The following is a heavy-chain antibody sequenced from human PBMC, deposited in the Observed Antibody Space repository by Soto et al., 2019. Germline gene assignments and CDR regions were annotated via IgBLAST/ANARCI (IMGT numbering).Heavy chain of an antibody. CDR2: IWHDGSDT. V-gene: IGHV3-33*01. D-gene: IGHD3-3*01. CDR3: ARDFENAGYGSGRRYFDH. J-gene: IGHJ4*02. Sequence: GGSLRLSCAASGFTFSSYGMHWVRQAPGKGLEWVAVIWHDGSDTYYPDSVKGRFTISRDNSKNTVYLQMNSLRAEDTAVYYCARDFENAGYGSGRRYFDHWGQGALVTVSS. CDR1: GFTFSSYG.